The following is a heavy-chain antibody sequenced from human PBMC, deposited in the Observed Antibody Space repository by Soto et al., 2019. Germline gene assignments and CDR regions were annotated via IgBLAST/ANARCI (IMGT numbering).Heavy chain of an antibody. V-gene: IGHV1-8*01. CDR1: GYTFTSYD. D-gene: IGHD6-6*01. CDR3: ARGRRGKVQISSSYYYYMDV. Sequence: PSVKVSCKASGYTFTSYDSNWVRQATGQGLEWMGWMNPNSANTGYAQKFQGRVTMTRNTSISTAYMELSSLRSEDTAVYYCARGRRGKVQISSSYYYYMDVWGTGTTVTVSS. CDR2: MNPNSANT. J-gene: IGHJ6*03.